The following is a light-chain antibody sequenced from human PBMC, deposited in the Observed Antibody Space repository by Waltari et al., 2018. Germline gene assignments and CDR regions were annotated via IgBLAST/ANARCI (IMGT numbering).Light chain of an antibody. V-gene: IGLV3-19*01. CDR1: SLRSYY. J-gene: IGLJ2*01. CDR3: HSRDSSGDVL. Sequence: SSELTQDPAVSVALGQTVRITCQGDSLRSYYVSWFHQKPGQAPALVIYGKNNRPSGIADRLSASSSGSTASLTIIGAQAEDEADYYCHSRDSSGDVLIGGGTKLTVV. CDR2: GKN.